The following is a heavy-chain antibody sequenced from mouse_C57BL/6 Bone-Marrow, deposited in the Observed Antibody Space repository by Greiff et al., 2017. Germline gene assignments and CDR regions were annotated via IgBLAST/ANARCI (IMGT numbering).Heavy chain of an antibody. CDR2: IYPRDGST. CDR3: ARDYGSSYWYFDV. Sequence: VQLQQSGPELVKPGASVTLSCKASGYTFTSYDINWVKQRPGQGLEWIGWIYPRDGSTKYNEKLKGKATLNVDTSSSTAYMELHSLTSEDAAVYVCARDYGSSYWYFDVWGAGTTVTVSS. V-gene: IGHV1-85*01. D-gene: IGHD1-1*01. CDR1: GYTFTSYD. J-gene: IGHJ1*01.